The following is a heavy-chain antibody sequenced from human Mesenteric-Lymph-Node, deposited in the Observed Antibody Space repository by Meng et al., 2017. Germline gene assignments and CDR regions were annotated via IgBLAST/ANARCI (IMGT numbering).Heavy chain of an antibody. Sequence: GESLKISCAASGFTFSSYEMNWVRQAPGKGLEWVSYISSSGSTIYYADSVKGRFPISRDNAKNSLYLQMNSLRAEDTAVYYCARGAIVVSPTTYDAFDIWGQGTMVTVSS. CDR2: ISSSGSTI. V-gene: IGHV3-48*03. CDR3: ARGAIVVSPTTYDAFDI. CDR1: GFTFSSYE. J-gene: IGHJ3*02. D-gene: IGHD3-22*01.